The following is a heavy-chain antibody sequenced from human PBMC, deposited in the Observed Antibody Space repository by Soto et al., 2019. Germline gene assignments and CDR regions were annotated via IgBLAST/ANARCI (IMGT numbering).Heavy chain of an antibody. Sequence: GGSLRLSCAASGFTFSSYAMHWVRQAPGKGLEWVAVISYDGSNKYYADSVKGRFTISRDNSKNTLYLQMNSLRAEDTAVYYCARAIITGTTYFDYWGRGTLVTVSS. V-gene: IGHV3-30-3*01. CDR3: ARAIITGTTYFDY. J-gene: IGHJ4*02. CDR1: GFTFSSYA. CDR2: ISYDGSNK. D-gene: IGHD1-7*01.